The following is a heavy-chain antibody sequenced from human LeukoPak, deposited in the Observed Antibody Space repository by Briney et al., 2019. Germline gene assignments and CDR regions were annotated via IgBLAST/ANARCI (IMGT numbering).Heavy chain of an antibody. J-gene: IGHJ3*02. CDR2: INPNSGGT. Sequence: GASVKVSCKASGYTFTGYYMHWVRQAPGQGLEWMGWINPNSGGTNYAQKFQGRVTMTRDTSISTAYMELSRLRSDDTAVYYCAGTRPTATIRDAFDIWGQGTMVTVSS. V-gene: IGHV1-2*02. D-gene: IGHD5-12*01. CDR1: GYTFTGYY. CDR3: AGTRPTATIRDAFDI.